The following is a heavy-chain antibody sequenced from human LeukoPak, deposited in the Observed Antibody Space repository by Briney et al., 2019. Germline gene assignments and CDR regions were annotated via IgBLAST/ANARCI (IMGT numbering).Heavy chain of an antibody. J-gene: IGHJ4*02. Sequence: PGGSLRLSCTASGFTVSTSYMSWVRQAPGKGLEWVAIIYSGRSTYYPESVKGRFTISRDDSKNTVLLQMDSLRAEDTAIYYCARDSAFSSYSYWGQGALVTVSS. CDR2: IYSGRST. CDR3: ARDSAFSSYSY. V-gene: IGHV3-53*01. D-gene: IGHD2-15*01. CDR1: GFTVSTSY.